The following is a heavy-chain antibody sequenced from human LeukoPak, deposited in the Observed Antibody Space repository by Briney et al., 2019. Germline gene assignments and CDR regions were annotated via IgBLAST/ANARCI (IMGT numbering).Heavy chain of an antibody. V-gene: IGHV4-39*07. D-gene: IGHD3-10*01. Sequence: SETLSLTCTVSGGSISSSSYYWGWIRQPPGKGLEWIGSIYYSGSTYYNPSLKSRVTISVDTSKNQFSLKLSSVTAADTAVYYCARDRYYGSGSYLWFDPWGQGTLVTVSS. CDR1: GGSISSSSYY. CDR2: IYYSGST. CDR3: ARDRYYGSGSYLWFDP. J-gene: IGHJ5*02.